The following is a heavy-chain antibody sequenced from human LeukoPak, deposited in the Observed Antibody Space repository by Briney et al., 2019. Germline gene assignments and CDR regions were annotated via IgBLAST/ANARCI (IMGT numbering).Heavy chain of an antibody. CDR2: IYYSGST. D-gene: IGHD6-13*01. CDR1: GGSISSSSYY. J-gene: IGHJ1*01. V-gene: IGHV4-39*01. CDR3: ARQSSSSFPEDFQH. Sequence: PSETLSLTCTVSGGSISSSSYYWGWIRQPPGKGLEWIGSIYYSGSTYYNPSLKSRVTISVDTSKNQFSLKLSSVTAADTAVYYCARQSSSSFPEDFQHWGQGTLVTVSS.